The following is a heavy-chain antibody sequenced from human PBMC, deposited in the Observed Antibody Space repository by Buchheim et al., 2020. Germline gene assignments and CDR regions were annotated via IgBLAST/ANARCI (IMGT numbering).Heavy chain of an antibody. V-gene: IGHV3-48*02. Sequence: EVQLVESGGGLVRPGGSLRLSCAASGFTFSSYSMNWVRQAPGKGLEWVSYISSSSGANYYADSVKGRFTISRDNAKNSLYLQMNSLRDGDTAVYYCARDAHTVDVSFDIWGQGT. J-gene: IGHJ3*02. CDR1: GFTFSSYS. CDR2: ISSSSGAN. CDR3: ARDAHTVDVSFDI. D-gene: IGHD4-17*01.